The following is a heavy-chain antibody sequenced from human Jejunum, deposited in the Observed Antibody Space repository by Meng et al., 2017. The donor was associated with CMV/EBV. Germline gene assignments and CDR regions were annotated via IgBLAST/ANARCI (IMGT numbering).Heavy chain of an antibody. CDR2: ISTNTGNP. J-gene: IGHJ4*02. D-gene: IGHD6-19*01. V-gene: IGHV7-4-1*02. Sequence: VQLVQSGYELKKPWASVKVSCKASGYTFTRYPMNWVRQAPGQGLEWMGWISTNTGNPTYAQGFTGRFVFSVDTSVSTAYLQISSLKAEDTAVYYCGTLKYTSGFYGPAYWGQGALVTVSS. CDR1: GYTFTRYP. CDR3: GTLKYTSGFYGPAY.